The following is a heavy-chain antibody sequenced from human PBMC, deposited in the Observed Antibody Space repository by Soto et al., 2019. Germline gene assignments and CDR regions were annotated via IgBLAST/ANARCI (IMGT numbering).Heavy chain of an antibody. CDR3: AKDPPWTVGPLAMDV. CDR2: FSGSGGNI. J-gene: IGHJ6*02. V-gene: IGHV3-23*01. D-gene: IGHD2-2*01. CDR1: GFTFSTHA. Sequence: EVQLLESGGGLVQPGGSLRLSCVASGFTFSTHAMSWVRQAPGKGLEWVSTFSGSGGNIYYAESVKGRLTISRDHSKNTLYLQMNSLRVEDTAVYYCAKDPPWTVGPLAMDVWGQGTTVTVSS.